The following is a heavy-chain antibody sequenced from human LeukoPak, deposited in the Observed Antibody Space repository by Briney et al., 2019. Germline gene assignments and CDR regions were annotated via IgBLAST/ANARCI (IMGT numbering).Heavy chain of an antibody. D-gene: IGHD1-14*01. V-gene: IGHV3-7*01. CDR2: IKQDGSEK. Sequence: SGGSLRLSCAASGFTFSSYWMSWFRQAPGKGLEWVAIIKQDGSEKYYVDSVKGRFTVSRDNAKNSPYLQMDSLRVDDTAVYYCAGDAGWTFGVWGQGTMVTVSS. J-gene: IGHJ3*01. CDR1: GFTFSSYW. CDR3: AGDAGWTFGV.